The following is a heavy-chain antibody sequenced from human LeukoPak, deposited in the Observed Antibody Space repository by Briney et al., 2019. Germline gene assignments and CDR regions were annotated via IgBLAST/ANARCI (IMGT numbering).Heavy chain of an antibody. J-gene: IGHJ4*02. V-gene: IGHV3-30*18. CDR3: GEGGGSGLYDY. Sequence: PGRSLRLSCAASGFTFGSYGMHWVRQAPGKGLAGVATISADGNNKHYADSVKGRFTISRDNSKNTQYLQMNSLRAEDTAVYYCGEGGGSGLYDYWGQGTLVTVSS. CDR2: ISADGNNK. D-gene: IGHD3-10*01. CDR1: GFTFGSYG.